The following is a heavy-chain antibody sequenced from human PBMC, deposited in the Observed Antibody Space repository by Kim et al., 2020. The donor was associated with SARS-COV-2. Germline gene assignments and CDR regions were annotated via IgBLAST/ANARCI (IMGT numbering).Heavy chain of an antibody. Sequence: AVSVKSRITINPDTSKNQFSLQLNSVTPEDTAVYYCARDRSSGWSNWFDPWGQGTLVIVSS. D-gene: IGHD6-19*01. V-gene: IGHV6-1*01. J-gene: IGHJ5*02. CDR3: ARDRSSGWSNWFDP.